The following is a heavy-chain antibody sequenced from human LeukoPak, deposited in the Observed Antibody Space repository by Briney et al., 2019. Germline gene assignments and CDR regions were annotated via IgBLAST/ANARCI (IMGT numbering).Heavy chain of an antibody. CDR1: GFTFDDYG. V-gene: IGHV3-20*04. J-gene: IGHJ3*02. Sequence: PGGSLRLSCAASGFTFDDYGMSWVRHAPGKGLEWVSGINWNGGSTCYADSVKGRFTISRDNAKNSLYLQMNSLRAEDTALYYCAREGSSGWSTRAFDIWGQGTMVTVSS. CDR2: INWNGGST. CDR3: AREGSSGWSTRAFDI. D-gene: IGHD6-19*01.